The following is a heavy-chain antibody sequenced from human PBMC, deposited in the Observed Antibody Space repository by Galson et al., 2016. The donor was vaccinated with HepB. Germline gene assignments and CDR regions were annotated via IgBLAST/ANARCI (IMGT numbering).Heavy chain of an antibody. V-gene: IGHV3-30*03. CDR3: ARIDGGAYFFDY. CDR1: GFTLTNYG. J-gene: IGHJ4*02. Sequence: SLRLSCAASGFTLTNYGMHWVRQAPGKGLEWVAMISYDGSAEYYADSVKGRFTISRDNSENTMYLQMSSLRTEDTAVYYCARIDGGAYFFDYWGQGTLVTVSS. CDR2: ISYDGSAE. D-gene: IGHD4/OR15-4a*01.